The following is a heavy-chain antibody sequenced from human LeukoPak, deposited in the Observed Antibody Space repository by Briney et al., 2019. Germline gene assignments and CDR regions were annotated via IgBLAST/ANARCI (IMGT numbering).Heavy chain of an antibody. Sequence: EASVKVSCKTSGYTFTRSGISWVRQAPGQGLEWMGWINANNGDTNYAQKFQGRVTMTTDTSTGTAYMDLRSLRSDDTAVYYCARVIRKDSSGYFYGDYWGQGTLVTVSS. CDR3: ARVIRKDSSGYFYGDY. J-gene: IGHJ4*02. CDR1: GYTFTRSG. V-gene: IGHV1-18*01. D-gene: IGHD3-22*01. CDR2: INANNGDT.